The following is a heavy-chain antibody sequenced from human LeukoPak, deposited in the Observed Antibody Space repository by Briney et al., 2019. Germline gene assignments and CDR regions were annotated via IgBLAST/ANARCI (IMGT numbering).Heavy chain of an antibody. D-gene: IGHD3-22*01. CDR1: GYIFNSHF. V-gene: IGHV1-46*02. J-gene: IGHJ1*01. Sequence: ASVKVSCKTSGYIFNSHFLHWVRQAPGQGLEWIGGINPTSGSTRYAQKFQGRLTMTGDTSTSTVNMDLTSLTYEDTAVYYCARADYHDTGDYSYVEYLQHWGQGTLVTVSS. CDR2: INPTSGST. CDR3: ARADYHDTGDYSYVEYLQH.